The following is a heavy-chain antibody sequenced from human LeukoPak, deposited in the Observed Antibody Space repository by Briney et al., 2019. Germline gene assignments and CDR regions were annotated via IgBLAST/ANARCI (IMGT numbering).Heavy chain of an antibody. CDR2: ISYDGSNK. CDR3: ARDFANYDFWSGYSYGMDV. V-gene: IGHV3-30*04. CDR1: GFTFSSYA. D-gene: IGHD3-3*01. J-gene: IGHJ6*02. Sequence: YPGGSLRLSCAASGFTFSSYAMHWVRQAPGKGLEWVAVISYDGSNKYYADSVKGRFTISRDNSKNTLYLQMNSLRAEDTAVYYCARDFANYDFWSGYSYGMDVWGQGTTVTVSS.